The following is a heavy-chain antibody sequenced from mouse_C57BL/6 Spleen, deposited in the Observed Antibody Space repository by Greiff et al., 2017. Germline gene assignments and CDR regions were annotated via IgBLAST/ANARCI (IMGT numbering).Heavy chain of an antibody. CDR3: ARSPYDYDGRGYYFAY. Sequence: QVQLQQPGAELVKPGASVKLSCKASGYSFTSYWMHWVKQRPGQGLEWIGMIHPNSGSTNYNEKFKSKATLTVDKSSSTAYMQLSSLTSEDSAVYYCARSPYDYDGRGYYFAYWGQGTTLTVSS. D-gene: IGHD2-4*01. CDR1: GYSFTSYW. V-gene: IGHV1-64*01. CDR2: IHPNSGST. J-gene: IGHJ2*01.